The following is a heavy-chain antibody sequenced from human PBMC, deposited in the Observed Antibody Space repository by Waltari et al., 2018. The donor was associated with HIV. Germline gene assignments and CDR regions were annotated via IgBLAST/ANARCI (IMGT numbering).Heavy chain of an antibody. CDR1: GFTFTCYW. CDR3: ATTHGSGDYDNDFDY. CDR2: INQAGTER. Sequence: EVQLVESGGGWVQPGGSLTLTCEASGFTFTCYWLSWVRQAPGKGLEWVANINQAGTERHYVDSVRGRFTISRDNDKTSVFLQMNSLTVEDTAVYYCATTHGSGDYDNDFDYWGQGTLV. V-gene: IGHV3-7*01. J-gene: IGHJ4*02. D-gene: IGHD3-10*01.